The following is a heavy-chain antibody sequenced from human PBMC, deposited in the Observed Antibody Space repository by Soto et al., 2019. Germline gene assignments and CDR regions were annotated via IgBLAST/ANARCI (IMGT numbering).Heavy chain of an antibody. V-gene: IGHV4-31*03. D-gene: IGHD2-21*01. CDR3: ARLRIATNNYKWFDP. CDR1: GTALNSGNYY. J-gene: IGHJ5*02. Sequence: NPSETLSLTCSVSGTALNSGNYYWSWIRQVPGKGLEWIGHIYVTGAVDYNPSLRDRITISQETSERQFSLNLRLVTAADTAVYYCARLRIATNNYKWFDPWGQGTLVTVSS. CDR2: IYVTGAV.